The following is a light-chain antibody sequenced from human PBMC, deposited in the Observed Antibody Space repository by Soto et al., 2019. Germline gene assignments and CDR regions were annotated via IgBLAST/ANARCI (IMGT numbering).Light chain of an antibody. Sequence: EIVLTQSRATLCVSPGESATLSCRASQSVSSNLTWYQQKPGQAPRLLIYGASTRATGIPARFSGSGSGTEFTLTISSLQSEDFAVYYCQQYNNWPQTFGQGTKVDI. CDR1: QSVSSN. J-gene: IGKJ1*01. V-gene: IGKV3-15*01. CDR3: QQYNNWPQT. CDR2: GAS.